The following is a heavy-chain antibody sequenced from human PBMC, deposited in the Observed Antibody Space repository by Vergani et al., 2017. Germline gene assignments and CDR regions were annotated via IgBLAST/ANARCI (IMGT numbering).Heavy chain of an antibody. V-gene: IGHV5-10-1*03. Sequence: EVQLVQSGAEVKKPGESPRISCKGSGYSFTSYWISWVRQMPGKGLEWMGRIDPSDSYTNYSPSFQGHVTISADKSISTAYLQWSSLKASDTARYYCARHYYYDSSGYDFVVDYWGQGTLVTVSS. CDR3: ARHYYYDSSGYDFVVDY. CDR2: IDPSDSYT. D-gene: IGHD3-22*01. CDR1: GYSFTSYW. J-gene: IGHJ4*02.